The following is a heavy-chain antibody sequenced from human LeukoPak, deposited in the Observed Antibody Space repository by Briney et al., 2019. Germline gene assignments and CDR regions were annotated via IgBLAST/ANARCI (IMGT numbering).Heavy chain of an antibody. V-gene: IGHV4-39*01. CDR1: GGSISTYY. D-gene: IGHD5-12*01. CDR3: ARHASGYDSGNYYYYMDV. CDR2: IYYSGST. Sequence: SSETLSLTCTVSGGSISTYYWGWIRQPPGKGLEWIGSIYYSGSTYYNPSLKSRVTISVDTSKNQFSLKLSSVTAADTAVYYCARHASGYDSGNYYYYMDVWGKGTTVTVSS. J-gene: IGHJ6*03.